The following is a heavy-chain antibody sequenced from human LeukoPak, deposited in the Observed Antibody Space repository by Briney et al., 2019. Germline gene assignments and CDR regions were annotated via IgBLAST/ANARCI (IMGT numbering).Heavy chain of an antibody. CDR3: ARDAPKYYYDSSGYYY. V-gene: IGHV1-2*02. J-gene: IGHJ4*02. Sequence: ASVKVSCKASGYTFSKYYMHWVRQAPGQGLEWMGWINPNSGGTNYAQKFQGRVTMTRDTSISTAYMELSRLRSDDTAVYYCARDAPKYYYDSSGYYYWGQGTLVTVSP. D-gene: IGHD3-22*01. CDR2: INPNSGGT. CDR1: GYTFSKYY.